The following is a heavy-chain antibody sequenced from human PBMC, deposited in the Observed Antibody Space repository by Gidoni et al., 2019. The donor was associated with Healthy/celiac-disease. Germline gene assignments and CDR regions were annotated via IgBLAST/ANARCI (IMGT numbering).Heavy chain of an antibody. J-gene: IGHJ5*02. V-gene: IGHV3-48*02. CDR1: GFTFSSYS. Sequence: EVQLVESGGGLVQPGGSLSLSCAASGFTFSSYSMNWVRQAPGKGLEWVAYISSSSSTIYYADSVKGRFTISRDNAKNSLYLQMNSLRDEDTAVYYCASLVRVVRGGNWFDPWGQGTLVTVSS. CDR2: ISSSSSTI. CDR3: ASLVRVVRGGNWFDP. D-gene: IGHD3-10*01.